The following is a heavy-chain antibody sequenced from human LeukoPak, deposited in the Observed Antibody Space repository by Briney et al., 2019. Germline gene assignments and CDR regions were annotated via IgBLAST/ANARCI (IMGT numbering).Heavy chain of an antibody. CDR2: ISGSGDSA. Sequence: GGSLRLSCAASEFTFSSYAMNWVRQAPGKGLEWVSAISGSGDSAYYADSVEGRFTISRDNSKNTLYLQMNSLRAEDTAIYYCARDRGGYRLFDSWGQGTLVTVSS. D-gene: IGHD1-26*01. J-gene: IGHJ4*02. V-gene: IGHV3-23*01. CDR3: ARDRGGYRLFDS. CDR1: EFTFSSYA.